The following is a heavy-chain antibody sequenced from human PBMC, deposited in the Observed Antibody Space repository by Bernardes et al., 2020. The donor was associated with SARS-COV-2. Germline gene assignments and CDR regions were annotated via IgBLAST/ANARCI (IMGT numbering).Heavy chain of an antibody. Sequence: VKVSCKASGYTFTGYYMHWVRQAPGQGLEWMGWINPNSGGTNYAQKFQGRVTMTRDTSITTAYMEVSRLRSDDTAVYYCAREAMVPPSYGMDVWGQGTTVTVSS. V-gene: IGHV1-2*02. CDR1: GYTFTGYY. CDR3: AREAMVPPSYGMDV. CDR2: INPNSGGT. D-gene: IGHD3-10*01. J-gene: IGHJ6*02.